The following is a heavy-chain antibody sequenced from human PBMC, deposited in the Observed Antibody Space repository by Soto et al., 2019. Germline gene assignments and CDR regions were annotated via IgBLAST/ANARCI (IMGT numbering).Heavy chain of an antibody. V-gene: IGHV3-33*01. CDR1: GFTFSSYG. D-gene: IGHD2-15*01. CDR3: ARGYCSGGSCRDTYFDY. J-gene: IGHJ4*02. Sequence: GGSLRLSCAASGFTFSSYGMHWVRQAPGKGLEWVAVIWYDGSNKYYADSVKGRFTISRDNSKNTLYLQMNSLRAEDTAVYYCARGYCSGGSCRDTYFDYWGQGTLVTVSS. CDR2: IWYDGSNK.